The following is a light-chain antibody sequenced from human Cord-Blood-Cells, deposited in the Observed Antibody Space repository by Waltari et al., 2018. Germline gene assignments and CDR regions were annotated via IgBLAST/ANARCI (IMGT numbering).Light chain of an antibody. CDR3: QQYDNLPT. V-gene: IGKV1-33*01. CDR2: DAS. J-gene: IGKJ4*01. CDR1: QDISNY. Sequence: DIQMTQSPSSLSPSVGDRVTITCQASQDISNYLNWYQQKPGKAPKLLIYDASNLETGVPSRFSGSGSGTDFTFTISILQPEDIATYYCQQYDNLPTFGGGTKVEIK.